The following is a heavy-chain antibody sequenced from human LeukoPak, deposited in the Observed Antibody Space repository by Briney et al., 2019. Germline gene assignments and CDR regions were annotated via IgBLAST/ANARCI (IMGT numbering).Heavy chain of an antibody. J-gene: IGHJ5*02. CDR2: IYSGGGT. D-gene: IGHD3-22*01. CDR3: ARGRYYDTSGYYENDH. Sequence: GGSLRLSCASSRFTVSGNYMTWVRQAPGKGLEWVSVIYSGGGTYYADSVKGRFTISRDSSKNTLYLQMNSLRAEDTAVYYCARGRYYDTSGYYENDHWGQGTLVTVSS. CDR1: RFTVSGNY. V-gene: IGHV3-66*01.